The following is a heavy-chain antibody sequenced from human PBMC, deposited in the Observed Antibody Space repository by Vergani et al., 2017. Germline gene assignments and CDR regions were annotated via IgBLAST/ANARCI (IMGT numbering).Heavy chain of an antibody. Sequence: EVQLVESGGGLVQPGRSLRLSCTASGFTFGDYAMSWVRQAPGKGLEWVGFIRSKAYGGTTEYAASVKGRFTISRDDSKSIAYLQMNSLRAEDTAVYYCAKWSNGNTFDYWGQGTLVTVSS. CDR1: GFTFGDYA. CDR2: IRSKAYGGTT. CDR3: AKWSNGNTFDY. J-gene: IGHJ4*02. D-gene: IGHD1/OR15-1a*01. V-gene: IGHV3-49*04.